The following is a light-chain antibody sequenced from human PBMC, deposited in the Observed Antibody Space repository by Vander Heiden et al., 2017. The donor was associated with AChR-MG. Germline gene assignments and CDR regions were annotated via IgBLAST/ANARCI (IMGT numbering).Light chain of an antibody. CDR2: QDS. Sequence: SYDLIQPPPVSVSPGQTASITCSGDKLGQKYASWYQQKPGQSPVMVIYQDSKRPSGIPERFSGSNSGSTATLTISGTQAMDEADYYCQTWDSSLHVFGTGTKVTVL. CDR3: QTWDSSLHV. J-gene: IGLJ1*01. V-gene: IGLV3-1*01. CDR1: KLGQKY.